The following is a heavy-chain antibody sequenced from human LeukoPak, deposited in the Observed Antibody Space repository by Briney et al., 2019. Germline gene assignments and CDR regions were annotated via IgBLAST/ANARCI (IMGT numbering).Heavy chain of an antibody. CDR2: IYYSGST. CDR3: ARDPGYCIGGSCYFDY. Sequence: SETLSLTCTVSGGSISSYYWSWIRQPPGKGLEWIGYIYYSGSTNYNPSLKSRVTISVDTSKNQFSLKLSSVTAADTAVYYCARDPGYCIGGSCYFDYWGQGTLVTVSS. D-gene: IGHD2-15*01. J-gene: IGHJ4*02. V-gene: IGHV4-59*01. CDR1: GGSISSYY.